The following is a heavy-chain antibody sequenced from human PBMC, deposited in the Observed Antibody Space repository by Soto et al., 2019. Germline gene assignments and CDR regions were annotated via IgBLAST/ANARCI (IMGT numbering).Heavy chain of an antibody. CDR1: EFTFSSYA. J-gene: IGHJ4*02. Sequence: GGSLRLSCAASEFTFSSYAMSWARQAPGKGLEWVSAISGSGGYTYYADSVKGRFTISRDNSKNTVYLLMISLRAEDTAVYYCSKDEGSSGGHDFDYWGQGTLVTVSS. CDR3: SKDEGSSGGHDFDY. D-gene: IGHD6-19*01. V-gene: IGHV3-23*01. CDR2: ISGSGGYT.